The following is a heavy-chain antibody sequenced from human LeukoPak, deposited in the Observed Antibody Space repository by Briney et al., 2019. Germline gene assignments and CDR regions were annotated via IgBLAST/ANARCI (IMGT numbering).Heavy chain of an antibody. D-gene: IGHD3-10*01. CDR1: GYTFTNYA. CDR2: INAGNGNT. V-gene: IGHV1-3*01. J-gene: IGHJ4*02. Sequence: ASATVSCKASGYTFTNYAIHWVRQAPGQRLEWMGWINAGNGNTEYSQNLQDRVTITRDTSATTAYMELSSLRSEDTAVYYCARGSYFYGSGSFMGSDYWGQGTLVTVSS. CDR3: ARGSYFYGSGSFMGSDY.